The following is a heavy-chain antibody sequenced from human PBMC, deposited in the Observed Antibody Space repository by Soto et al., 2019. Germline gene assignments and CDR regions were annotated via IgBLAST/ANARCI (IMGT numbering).Heavy chain of an antibody. CDR2: INAGNGNT. CDR3: ARVGGGIAVFGGEFDY. D-gene: IGHD6-19*01. V-gene: IGHV1-3*01. J-gene: IGHJ4*02. Sequence: QVQLVQSGAEVKKPGASVKVSCKASGYTFTSYAMHWVRQAPGQRLEWMGWINAGNGNTKYSQKFQGRVTITRDTSASTAYMELSSLRSEDTAVYYCARVGGGIAVFGGEFDYWGQGTLVTVSS. CDR1: GYTFTSYA.